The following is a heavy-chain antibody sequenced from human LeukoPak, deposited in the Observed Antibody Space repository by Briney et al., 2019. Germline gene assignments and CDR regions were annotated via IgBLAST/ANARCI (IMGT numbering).Heavy chain of an antibody. D-gene: IGHD4/OR15-4a*01. Sequence: KSSETLSLTCGVSGGSISNTNWWSWVRQPPGQGLEWIGEISLTGLTHYNPSLESRVTVSLDKSKNQLSLNLTSVTAADTAVYYCARHGATITLSHDWVFDLWGRGTLVTVSS. CDR2: ISLTGLT. J-gene: IGHJ2*01. CDR3: ARHGATITLSHDWVFDL. V-gene: IGHV4-4*02. CDR1: GGSISNTNW.